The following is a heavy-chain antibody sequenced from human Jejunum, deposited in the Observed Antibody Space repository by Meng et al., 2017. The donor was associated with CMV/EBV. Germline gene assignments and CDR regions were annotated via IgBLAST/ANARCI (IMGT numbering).Heavy chain of an antibody. CDR1: IRWYY. J-gene: IGHJ3*02. CDR2: ICFSGPT. D-gene: IGHD2-2*01. Sequence: IRWYYWSEIRQPTGGGMAWIGNICFSGPTSYHPALKSRFTISVDTSKIQFSLNLGSLAPADTAVYYWARGGRVPAATGVRDAFDIWGPGTMVTVSS. V-gene: IGHV4-59*01. CDR3: ARGGRVPAATGVRDAFDI.